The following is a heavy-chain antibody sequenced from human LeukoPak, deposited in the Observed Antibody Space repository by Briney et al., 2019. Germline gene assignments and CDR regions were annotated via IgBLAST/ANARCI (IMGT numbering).Heavy chain of an antibody. CDR2: VSGSGSGDTT. V-gene: IGHV3-23*01. CDR1: GFTFSTYA. J-gene: IGHJ4*02. D-gene: IGHD3-10*01. CDR3: AKRLTFGYYYGSGSYYNEFDY. Sequence: GGSLRLSCAASGFTFSTYAMSWVRQAPGKGLEWVSSVSGSGSGDTTYYADSVKGRFTISRDNSKNTLYLQMNSLRAEDTAVYYCAKRLTFGYYYGSGSYYNEFDYWGQGTLVTVSS.